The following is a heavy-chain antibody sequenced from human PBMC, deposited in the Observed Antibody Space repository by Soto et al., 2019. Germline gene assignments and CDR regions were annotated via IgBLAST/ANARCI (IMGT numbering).Heavy chain of an antibody. Sequence: SVKVSCKASGGTFSSYAISWVRQAPGQGLEWMGGIIPILGTANYPQKFQGRVTITADESTSTAYMELSSLRSEDTAVYYCARDRMDTPPEWELLPQIKYYYGMDVWGQGTTVTVSS. J-gene: IGHJ6*02. CDR2: IIPILGTA. D-gene: IGHD1-26*01. CDR3: ARDRMDTPPEWELLPQIKYYYGMDV. CDR1: GGTFSSYA. V-gene: IGHV1-69*13.